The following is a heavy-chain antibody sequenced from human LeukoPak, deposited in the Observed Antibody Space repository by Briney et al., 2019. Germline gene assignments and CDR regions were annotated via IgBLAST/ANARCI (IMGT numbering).Heavy chain of an antibody. CDR2: IIPIFGTA. CDR3: QIVVVITQPDY. Sequence: SVKVSCKASGGTFSSYAISWVRQAPGQGLEWMGGIIPIFGTANYAQKFQSRATITADESTSTAYMELSSLRSEDTAVYYCQIVVVITQPDYWGQGTLVTVSS. D-gene: IGHD3-22*01. V-gene: IGHV1-69*13. CDR1: GGTFSSYA. J-gene: IGHJ4*02.